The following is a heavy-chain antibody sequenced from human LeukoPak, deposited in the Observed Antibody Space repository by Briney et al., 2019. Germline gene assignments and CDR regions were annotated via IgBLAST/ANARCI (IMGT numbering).Heavy chain of an antibody. CDR1: GGSINSHY. V-gene: IGHV4-59*08. J-gene: IGHJ4*02. CDR2: IYYKGNT. D-gene: IGHD6-19*01. CDR3: VRRDNTGWNYFDY. Sequence: PSETLSLTCSVSGGSINSHYWSWIRQPPGKGLEWMGDIYYKGNTNYNPSLKSRVTISVDTSKNHLSLKLTSVLAADTAIYYCVRRDNTGWNYFDYWGQGILVTVSS.